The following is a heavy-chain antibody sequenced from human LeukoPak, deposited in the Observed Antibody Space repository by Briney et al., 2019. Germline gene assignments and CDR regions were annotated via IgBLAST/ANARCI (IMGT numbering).Heavy chain of an antibody. J-gene: IGHJ6*03. CDR3: ARDQLLFTYYCYYMDV. CDR2: ISSSSSYI. D-gene: IGHD5-18*01. Sequence: GGSLRLSCAASGFTFSSYSMNWVRQAPGKGLEWVSSISSSSSYIYYADSVKGRFTISRDNAKNSLYLQMNSLRAEDTAVYYCARDQLLFTYYCYYMDVWGKGTTVTVSS. V-gene: IGHV3-21*01. CDR1: GFTFSSYS.